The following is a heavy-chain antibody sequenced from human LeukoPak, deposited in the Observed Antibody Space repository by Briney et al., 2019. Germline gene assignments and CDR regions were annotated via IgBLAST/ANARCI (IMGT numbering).Heavy chain of an antibody. CDR3: ARHPFTLYYMDV. J-gene: IGHJ6*03. CDR2: IYYSGST. D-gene: IGHD2-15*01. V-gene: IGHV4-59*08. Sequence: PSETLSLTCTVSGGSSSSNYWSWIRQPPGKGLEWIGYIYYSGSTNYNPSLKSRVTISVDTSKNQFSLKLSSVTAADTAVYYCARHPFTLYYMDVWGKGTTVTISS. CDR1: GGSSSSNY.